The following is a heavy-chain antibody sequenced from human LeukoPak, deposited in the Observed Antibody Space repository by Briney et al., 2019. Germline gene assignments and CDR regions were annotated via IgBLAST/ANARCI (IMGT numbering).Heavy chain of an antibody. CDR1: GGSISSSSYY. Sequence: PSETLSLTCTVSGGSISSSSYYWGWIRQPPGKGLEWIGSIYYSGSTYYNPSLKSRVTISVDTSKNQFSLKLSSVTAADTAVYYCARHVLWTGAFDYWGQGTLVTVSS. CDR2: IYYSGST. V-gene: IGHV4-39*01. J-gene: IGHJ4*02. D-gene: IGHD3-10*01. CDR3: ARHVLWTGAFDY.